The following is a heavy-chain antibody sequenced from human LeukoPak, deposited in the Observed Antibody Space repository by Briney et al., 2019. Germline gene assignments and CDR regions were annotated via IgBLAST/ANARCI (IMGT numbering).Heavy chain of an antibody. CDR2: IYYSGST. CDR3: ARDQSTGGYFDY. D-gene: IGHD5/OR15-5a*01. V-gene: IGHV4-31*02. CDR1: CGSISRGGYY. J-gene: IGHJ4*02. Sequence: KTSPTLSLPRTFSCGSISRGGYYWNLIRQHPGKGPEWIGYIYYSGSTYYNPSLKSRVTISVDTSKNQFSLKLSSVTAADTAVYYCARDQSTGGYFDYWGQGTLVTVSS.